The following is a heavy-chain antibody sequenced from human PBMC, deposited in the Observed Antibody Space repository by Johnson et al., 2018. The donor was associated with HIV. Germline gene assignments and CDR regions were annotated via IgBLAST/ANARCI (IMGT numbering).Heavy chain of an antibody. CDR3: ARGFEQLDDAFDI. CDR1: GFTFSSYA. CDR2: ISYDGSNK. Sequence: QVQLVESGGGVVQPGRSLRLSCAASGFTFSSYAMHWVRQAPGKGLEWVAVISYDGSNKYYAESVKGRFTISRDNSKNTLYLQMNSLRAEDTAVYYCARGFEQLDDAFDIWGQGTMVTVSS. D-gene: IGHD1-1*01. V-gene: IGHV3-30-3*01. J-gene: IGHJ3*02.